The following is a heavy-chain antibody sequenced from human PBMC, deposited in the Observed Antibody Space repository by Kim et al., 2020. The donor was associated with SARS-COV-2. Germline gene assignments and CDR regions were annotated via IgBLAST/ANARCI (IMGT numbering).Heavy chain of an antibody. D-gene: IGHD2-8*01. CDR3: ARGPRKNGGMDV. Sequence: SYPQKFQGRVTMTRDTSTSTVYMELSSLRSEDTAVYYCARGPRKNGGMDVWGQGTTVTVSS. V-gene: IGHV1-46*01. J-gene: IGHJ6*02.